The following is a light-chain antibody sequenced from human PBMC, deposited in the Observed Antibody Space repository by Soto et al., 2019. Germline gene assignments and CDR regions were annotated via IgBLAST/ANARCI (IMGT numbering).Light chain of an antibody. V-gene: IGLV2-14*01. J-gene: IGLJ2*01. CDR2: DVS. CDR3: SSYTSSSTVV. Sequence: QSALTQPASVSGSPRQSITISCTGTSSDVGGYNYVCWYQQHPGKAPKLIIHDVSNRPSGFSHRFSGSKSGNTASLSISGLQAEDEADYYCSSYTSSSTVVFGGGTKLTVL. CDR1: SSDVGGYNY.